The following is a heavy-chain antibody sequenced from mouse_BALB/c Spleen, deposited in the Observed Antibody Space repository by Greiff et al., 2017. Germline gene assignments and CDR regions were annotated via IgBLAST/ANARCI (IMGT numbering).Heavy chain of an antibody. CDR2: IWGDGST. J-gene: IGHJ1*01. V-gene: IGHV2-6-7*01. CDR3: AIYYGSSYGYFDV. CDR1: GFSLTGYG. D-gene: IGHD1-1*01. Sequence: VKLMESGPGLVAPSQSLSITCTVSGFSLTGYGVNWVRQPPGKGLEWLGMIWGDGSTDYNSALKSRLSISKDNSKSQVFLKMNSLQTDDTARYYCAIYYGSSYGYFDVWGAGTTVTVSS.